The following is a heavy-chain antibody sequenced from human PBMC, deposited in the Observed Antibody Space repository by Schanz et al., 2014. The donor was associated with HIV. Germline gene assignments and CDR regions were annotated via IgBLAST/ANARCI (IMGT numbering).Heavy chain of an antibody. J-gene: IGHJ4*02. D-gene: IGHD3-22*01. CDR2: ISESGGRT. Sequence: EVQLLESGGGLEQPGGSLRLSCAASGFNFNNYAMTWVRQAPGKGLEWVSSISESGGRTYYADSVNGRFTISRDNSKNTLYLQITTLRIDDTAVYYCAKPEYDSRGNSQSHFDYWGQGTLVTVSS. V-gene: IGHV3-23*01. CDR1: GFNFNNYA. CDR3: AKPEYDSRGNSQSHFDY.